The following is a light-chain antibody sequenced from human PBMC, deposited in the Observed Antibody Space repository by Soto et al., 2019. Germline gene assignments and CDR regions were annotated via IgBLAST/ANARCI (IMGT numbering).Light chain of an antibody. Sequence: EVVLTQSPGTLSLSPGERATLSCRSSQSVTSNYLAWYQQKPGQPPRLLIYGASNRATGIPDRFSGSGSGTDFTLTISRLEPEDFAVYYCQQYGRSLGTFGQGTKVDIK. CDR3: QQYGRSLGT. J-gene: IGKJ1*01. CDR2: GAS. V-gene: IGKV3-20*01. CDR1: QSVTSNY.